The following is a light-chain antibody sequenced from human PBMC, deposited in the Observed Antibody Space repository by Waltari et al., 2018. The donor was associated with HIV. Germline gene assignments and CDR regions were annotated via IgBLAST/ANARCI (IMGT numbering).Light chain of an antibody. CDR3: AAWDDSLNGWV. V-gene: IGLV1-44*01. Sequence: QSVLPQPPSASGTPGPRVTISCSGSSSNIGSNTVNCYQQLPGTSPKLLIYSNNQRPSGVPDRFSGSKSGTSVSLAISGLQSEDDTDYYCAAWDDSLNGWVFGGGTKLTVL. CDR1: SSNIGSNT. CDR2: SNN. J-gene: IGLJ3*02.